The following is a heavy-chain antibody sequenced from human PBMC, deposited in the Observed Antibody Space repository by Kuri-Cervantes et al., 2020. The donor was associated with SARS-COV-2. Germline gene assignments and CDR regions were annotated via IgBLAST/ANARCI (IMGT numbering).Heavy chain of an antibody. V-gene: IGHV1-8*03. D-gene: IGHD4-17*01. CDR2: MNPNSGNT. CDR3: ARSSYGDYDGAFDI. CDR1: GYTFTSYD. J-gene: IGHJ3*02. Sequence: ASVKVSCKASGYTFTSYDINWVRQATGQGLEWMGWMNPNSGNTGYAQKFQGRVTITRNTSISTAYMELSSLRSEDTAVYYCARSSYGDYDGAFDIWGQGTMVTVSS.